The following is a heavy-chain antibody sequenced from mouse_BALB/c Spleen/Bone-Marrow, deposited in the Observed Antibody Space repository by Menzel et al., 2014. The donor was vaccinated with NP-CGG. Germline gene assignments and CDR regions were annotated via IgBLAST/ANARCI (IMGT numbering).Heavy chain of an antibody. CDR3: ARDYYGSSGAMDY. Sequence: VQGVESGPELVKPGASVKMSCKASGYTFTDYVISWVKQRTGQGLEWIGEIYPGSGSTYYNEKLKGKATLTADKSSNTAYMQLSSLTSEDSAVYFCARDYYGSSGAMDYWGQGTSVTVSS. D-gene: IGHD1-1*01. V-gene: IGHV1-77*01. CDR2: IYPGSGST. J-gene: IGHJ4*01. CDR1: GYTFTDYV.